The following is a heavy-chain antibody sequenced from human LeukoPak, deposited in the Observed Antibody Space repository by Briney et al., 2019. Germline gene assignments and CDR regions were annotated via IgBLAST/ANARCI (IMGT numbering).Heavy chain of an antibody. J-gene: IGHJ4*02. CDR2: IKSKTDGGTT. Sequence: GGSLRLSCAASGFTFTNVWMSWVRQAPGKGLEWVGRIKSKTDGGTTDYAAPVKGRFTISRDDSKNTLYLQMNSLKTEDTAVYYCTTDVRYFDWLGISYFDYWGQGTMVTVSS. CDR1: GFTFTNVW. D-gene: IGHD3-9*01. CDR3: TTDVRYFDWLGISYFDY. V-gene: IGHV3-15*01.